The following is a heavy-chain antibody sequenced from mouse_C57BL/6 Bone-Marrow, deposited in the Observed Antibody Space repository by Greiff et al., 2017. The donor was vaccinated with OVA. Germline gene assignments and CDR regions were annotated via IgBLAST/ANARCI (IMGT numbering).Heavy chain of an antibody. CDR2: IHPNSGST. J-gene: IGHJ1*03. Sequence: VQLQQPGAELVKPGASVKLSCKASGYTFTSYWMHWVKQRPGQGLEWIGMIHPNSGSTNYNEKFKSKATLTVDKSSSTAYMQLSSLTSEDSAVXYCARVTTGGYFDVWGTGTTVTVSS. V-gene: IGHV1-64*01. D-gene: IGHD1-1*01. CDR3: ARVTTGGYFDV. CDR1: GYTFTSYW.